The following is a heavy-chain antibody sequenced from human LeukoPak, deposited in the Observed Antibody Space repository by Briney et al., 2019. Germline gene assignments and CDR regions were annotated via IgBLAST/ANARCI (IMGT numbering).Heavy chain of an antibody. CDR1: GYTFTSYD. V-gene: IGHV1-8*01. Sequence: GASVKVSCKASGYTFTSYDINWVRQATGQGLEWMGWMNPNSGNTGYAQKFQGRVTMTRNTSISTAYMELSSLRSEDTAVYYCARLYSSSFYYYYMDVWGKGTTVTISS. CDR2: MNPNSGNT. CDR3: ARLYSSSFYYYYMDV. D-gene: IGHD6-13*01. J-gene: IGHJ6*03.